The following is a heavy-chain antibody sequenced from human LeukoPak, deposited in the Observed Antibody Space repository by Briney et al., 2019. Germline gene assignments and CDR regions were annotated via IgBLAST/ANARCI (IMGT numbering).Heavy chain of an antibody. J-gene: IGHJ4*02. Sequence: GASVKVSCKASGGTFSSYAISWVRQAPGQGLEWMGGIIPIFGTANYAQKFQGRVTITADKSTSTAYMELSSLRSEDTAVYYCARQLAVRGVIIQRRGGYFDYWGQGTLVTVSS. CDR1: GGTFSSYA. CDR2: IIPIFGTA. D-gene: IGHD3-10*01. CDR3: ARQLAVRGVIIQRRGGYFDY. V-gene: IGHV1-69*06.